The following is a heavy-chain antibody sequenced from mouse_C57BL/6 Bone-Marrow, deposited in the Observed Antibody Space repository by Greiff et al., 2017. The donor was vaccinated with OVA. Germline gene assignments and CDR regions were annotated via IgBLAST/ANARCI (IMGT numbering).Heavy chain of an antibody. CDR2: ISDGGSYT. CDR1: GFTFSSYA. Sequence: DVMLVESGGGLVKPGGSLKLSCAASGFTFSSYAMSWVRQTPEKRLEWVATISDGGSYTYYPDNVKGRFTISRDNAKNNLYLQMSHLKSEDTAMYYCASYVEFAYWGQGTLVTVSA. D-gene: IGHD1-1*01. CDR3: ASYVEFAY. V-gene: IGHV5-4*03. J-gene: IGHJ3*01.